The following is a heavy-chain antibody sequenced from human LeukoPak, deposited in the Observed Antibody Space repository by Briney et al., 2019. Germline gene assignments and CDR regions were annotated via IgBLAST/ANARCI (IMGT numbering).Heavy chain of an antibody. CDR3: AKGGYYYMDV. Sequence: GGSLKLSCAASRFTFSSYAMNWVRQAPGKGLEWVSSINGRGSSTYYADSVRGRFTISRDNSKNTLYLQMDSLRAEDTAVYYCAKGGYYYMDVWGKGATVTVSS. CDR2: INGRGSST. V-gene: IGHV3-23*01. J-gene: IGHJ6*03. D-gene: IGHD3-16*01. CDR1: RFTFSSYA.